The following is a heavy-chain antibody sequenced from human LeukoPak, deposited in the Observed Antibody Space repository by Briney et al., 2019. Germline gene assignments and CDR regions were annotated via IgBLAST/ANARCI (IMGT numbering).Heavy chain of an antibody. Sequence: GGSLRLSCAASRFTFSSYGMHWVRQAPGKGLEWVAFIRYDGSNKYYADSVKGRFAISRDNSKNTVYLQMDSLRAEDTAVYYCAKSHVTTATGTGRYFDYWGQGTLVTVSS. CDR2: IRYDGSNK. J-gene: IGHJ4*02. CDR3: AKSHVTTATGTGRYFDY. V-gene: IGHV3-30*02. CDR1: RFTFSSYG. D-gene: IGHD3-9*01.